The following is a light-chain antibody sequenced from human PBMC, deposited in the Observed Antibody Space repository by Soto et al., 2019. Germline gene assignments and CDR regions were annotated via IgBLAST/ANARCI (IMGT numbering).Light chain of an antibody. CDR3: QQRSGT. V-gene: IGKV3-11*01. CDR2: DAS. Sequence: EIVLTQSPATLSLSPGERATLSCRASQSVGSSLAWYQHKPGQAPRLLIYDASDRATDIPARFSGSGSGTDFTLTISSLEPEDFAVYYCQQRSGTFGQGTEVEIK. J-gene: IGKJ1*01. CDR1: QSVGSS.